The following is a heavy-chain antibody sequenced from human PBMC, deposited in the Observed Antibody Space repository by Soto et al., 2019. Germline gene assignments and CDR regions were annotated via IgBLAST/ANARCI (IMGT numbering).Heavy chain of an antibody. D-gene: IGHD3-10*02. CDR3: AKGGVRGVQMDV. CDR2: ITGGGFST. J-gene: IGHJ6*02. CDR1: GFIFSRYA. Sequence: EVQLLESGGGLVQPGGSLRLSCAASGFIFSRYAMTWVRQAPGKGLEWVSAITGGGFSTYYTDSMKGRFTISRDNSKNTLYLQMNRLRAEDTAVYFCAKGGVRGVQMDVWGQGTTVTVSS. V-gene: IGHV3-23*01.